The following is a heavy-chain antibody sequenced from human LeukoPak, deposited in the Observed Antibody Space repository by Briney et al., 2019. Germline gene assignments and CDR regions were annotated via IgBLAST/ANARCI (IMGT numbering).Heavy chain of an antibody. CDR1: GGSISSGGHY. CDR2: IYYSGST. V-gene: IGHV4-31*03. Sequence: SQTLSLTCTVAGGSISSGGHYSSWIRQHPGKGLEWIGYIYYSGSTYYNPSLKSRVTISVDTSKNQFSLKLSSVTAADTAVYYCARRATGANWFDPWGQGTLVTVSS. CDR3: ARRATGANWFDP. D-gene: IGHD1-26*01. J-gene: IGHJ5*02.